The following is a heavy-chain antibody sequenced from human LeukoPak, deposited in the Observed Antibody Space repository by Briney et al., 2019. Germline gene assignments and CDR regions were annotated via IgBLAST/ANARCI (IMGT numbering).Heavy chain of an antibody. V-gene: IGHV4-39*01. J-gene: IGHJ5*02. CDR1: GASISNSAYY. Sequence: SETLSLTCTVSGASISNSAYYWLWIRQPPGEGLKCIGTVHYSGSTFYNPSLKSRVNISVDTSKNQFSLQLCSVTAADTAVYYCARLFFVIDTWGQGTLVTVSS. D-gene: IGHD3-3*01. CDR3: ARLFFVIDT. CDR2: VHYSGST.